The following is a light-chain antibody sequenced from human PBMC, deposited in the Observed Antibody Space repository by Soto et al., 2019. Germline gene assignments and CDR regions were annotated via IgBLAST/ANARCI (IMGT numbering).Light chain of an antibody. CDR2: GAS. CDR1: QSVSSSY. CDR3: QQYGSSPQT. Sequence: EIVLTQSPGTLSLSPGERATLSCRASQSVSSSYLAWYQQKPGQAPRLLIYGASIRATGIPDRFSGSGSGTDFTLTISRLEPEDCAVYYCQQYGSSPQTFGQGTKVEIK. V-gene: IGKV3-20*01. J-gene: IGKJ1*01.